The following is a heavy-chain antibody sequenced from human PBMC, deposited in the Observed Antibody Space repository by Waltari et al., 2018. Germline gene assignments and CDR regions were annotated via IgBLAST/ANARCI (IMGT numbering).Heavy chain of an antibody. D-gene: IGHD3-3*01. J-gene: IGHJ2*01. CDR2: IYYSGST. V-gene: IGHV4-30-4*08. CDR1: GASISSGAYY. CDR3: ARIRIFGVVSGYWYFDL. Sequence: QVRLQESGPGLGKPAKTLHPTRNCSGASISSGAYYWSWIRQPPGTGLEWIGYIYYSGSTYYSPSLKSRVTISLDTSKNQFSLKLSSVTAADTAVYYCARIRIFGVVSGYWYFDLWGRGTLVTVSS.